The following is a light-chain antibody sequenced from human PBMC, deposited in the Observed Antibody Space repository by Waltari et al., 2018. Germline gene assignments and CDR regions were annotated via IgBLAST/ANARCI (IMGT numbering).Light chain of an antibody. V-gene: IGKV3-20*01. J-gene: IGKJ2*01. Sequence: IVLTQSPGTLSLSPGERATLSCRASQSVSSSYLACYQKKPGQAPRLLIYGASSRATGIPDRFCGRGSGTDFTLTISRLEPEDFAVYYCQQYVSSPRTFGQGTKLEIK. CDR2: GAS. CDR1: QSVSSSY. CDR3: QQYVSSPRT.